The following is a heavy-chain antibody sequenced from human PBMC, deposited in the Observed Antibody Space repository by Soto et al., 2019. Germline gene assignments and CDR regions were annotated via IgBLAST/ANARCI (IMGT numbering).Heavy chain of an antibody. CDR2: TSYDGSNK. CDR3: ARWGTTGGLDV. D-gene: IGHD3-16*01. V-gene: IGHV3-30*19. J-gene: IGHJ4*02. Sequence: QVQLVESGGGVVQPGTSLRLSCVGSGFTFRSYVIHWVRQAPGKGLEWVALTSYDGSNKYYDDSVKGRFTISRDNSRNTVDLQMDNLSLGDTALYYCARWGTTGGLDVWGQGTLVSVSS. CDR1: GFTFRSYV.